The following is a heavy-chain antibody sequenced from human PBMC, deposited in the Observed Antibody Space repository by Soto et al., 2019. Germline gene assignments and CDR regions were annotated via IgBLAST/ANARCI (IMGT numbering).Heavy chain of an antibody. V-gene: IGHV3-66*01. CDR1: EFTVSSSY. J-gene: IGHJ6*03. D-gene: IGHD6-25*01. Sequence: EVEMVESGGGLVQPGGSLRLSCAASEFTVSSSYMSWVRQAPGKGLEWVSLIYSGGSTFYADSVKGRFTISRDNSKNTLYLQMNSLRVYDTAVYYCARGLSKRYMDVWGKGTTVTVSS. CDR2: IYSGGST. CDR3: ARGLSKRYMDV.